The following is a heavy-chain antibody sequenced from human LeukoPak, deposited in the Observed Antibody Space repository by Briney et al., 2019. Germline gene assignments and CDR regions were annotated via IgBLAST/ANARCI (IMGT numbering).Heavy chain of an antibody. J-gene: IGHJ4*02. V-gene: IGHV3-30*02. Sequence: GGSLRLSCAASGFTFSSYGMHWVRQAPGKGLEWVAFIRYDGSNKYYADSVKGRFTISRDNSKNTLYLQMNSLRAEDTAVYYCAKDGGYGGNFLGDFDYWGQGTLVTVSS. CDR1: GFTFSSYG. CDR2: IRYDGSNK. D-gene: IGHD4-23*01. CDR3: AKDGGYGGNFLGDFDY.